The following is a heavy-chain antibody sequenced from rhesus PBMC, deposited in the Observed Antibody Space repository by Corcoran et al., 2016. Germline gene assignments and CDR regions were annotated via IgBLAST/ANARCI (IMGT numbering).Heavy chain of an antibody. CDR3: ASCPTGVIIMRGDYGLDS. D-gene: IGHD3-34*01. Sequence: QVQLQESGPAVVKPSETLSLTCAVSGGSISSGYDWSWIRQSPGKGLELIGYSHGGRGIPTTNPSPNSLTTISKATSKTQFSLKLCSITTADTAVYYCASCPTGVIIMRGDYGLDSWGQGVVVTVSS. CDR1: GGSISSGYD. V-gene: IGHV4-127*01. J-gene: IGHJ6*01. CDR2: SHGGRGIP.